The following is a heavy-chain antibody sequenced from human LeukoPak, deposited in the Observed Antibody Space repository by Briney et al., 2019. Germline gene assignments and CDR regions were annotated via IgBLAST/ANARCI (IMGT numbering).Heavy chain of an antibody. Sequence: GGSLRLSCAASGFTFSSYAMSWVRQAPGKGLEWVSAISGSGDSTYYADSVKGRFTSSRDNSKNTLYLQMNSLRVEDTAVYYCAWGGSGYYAYWGQGTLVTVSS. CDR3: AWGGSGYYAY. CDR2: ISGSGDST. D-gene: IGHD3-3*01. CDR1: GFTFSSYA. J-gene: IGHJ4*02. V-gene: IGHV3-23*01.